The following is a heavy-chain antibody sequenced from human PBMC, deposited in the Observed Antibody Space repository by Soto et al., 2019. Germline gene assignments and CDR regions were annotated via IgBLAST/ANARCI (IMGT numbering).Heavy chain of an antibody. CDR3: ARDSGWELSKGGCFDP. CDR1: GFTFSSNA. Sequence: QVQLVESGGRVVQPGRSLRLSCAASGFTFSSNAMHWVRQAPGKGLEWVAVISYDGSNKYYADSVKGRFTISRDNSKNTLYLQMNSLRAEDTAVYHCARDSGWELSKGGCFDPWGQGTLVTVSS. CDR2: ISYDGSNK. D-gene: IGHD1-26*01. V-gene: IGHV3-30-3*01. J-gene: IGHJ5*02.